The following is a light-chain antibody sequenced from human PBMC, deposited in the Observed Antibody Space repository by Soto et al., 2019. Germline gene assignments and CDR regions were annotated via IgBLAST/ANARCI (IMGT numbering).Light chain of an antibody. Sequence: QSALTQPPSASGSPGQSVTISCTGTFNDVGGYNYVSWYQQHPGKAPKVIIYEVYKRPSGVPDRFSGSKSGKTASLTVSGLQADDEADYYCISYTSSSTSYVFGTGTKLTVL. CDR3: ISYTSSSTSYV. J-gene: IGLJ1*01. CDR2: EVY. CDR1: FNDVGGYNY. V-gene: IGLV2-8*01.